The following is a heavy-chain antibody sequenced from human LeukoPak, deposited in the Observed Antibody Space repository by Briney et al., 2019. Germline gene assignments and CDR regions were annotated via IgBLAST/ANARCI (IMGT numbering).Heavy chain of an antibody. CDR1: GFTFSSYW. CDR2: IKQDGSEK. V-gene: IGHV3-7*01. D-gene: IGHD3-3*01. CDR3: ATDRGWRTSGYYLYYFEY. Sequence: GGSLRLSCAASGFTFSSYWLSWVRQAPGKGLEWVANIKQDGSEKYYVDSVRGRFTISRDNTKNLLYLQMSSLRAEDTAVYYCATDRGWRTSGYYLYYFEYWGQGTLVTFSS. J-gene: IGHJ4*02.